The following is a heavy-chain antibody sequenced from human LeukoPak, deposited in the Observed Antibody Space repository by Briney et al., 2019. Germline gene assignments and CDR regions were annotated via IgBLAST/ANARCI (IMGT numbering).Heavy chain of an antibody. D-gene: IGHD3-22*01. CDR3: ARGYQYYYDSSGYWGYYYGMDV. CDR1: GGSFSGYY. V-gene: IGHV4-34*01. J-gene: IGHJ6*02. CDR2: INHSGST. Sequence: SETLSLTCAVYGGSFSGYYWSWIRQPPGKGLEWIGEINHSGSTNYNPSLKSRVTISVDTSKNQFSLKLSSVTAADTAVYYCARGYQYYYDSSGYWGYYYGMDVWGQGTTITVSS.